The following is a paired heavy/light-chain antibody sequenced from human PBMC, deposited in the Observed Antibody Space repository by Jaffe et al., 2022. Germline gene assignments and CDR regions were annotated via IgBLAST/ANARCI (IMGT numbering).Light chain of an antibody. V-gene: IGKV1-9*01. Sequence: DIQLTQSPSFLSASVGDRVTITCRASQGISSYLAWYQQKPGKAPKLLIYAASTLQSGVPSRFSGSGSGTEFTLTISSLQPEDFATYYCQQLNSYPFTFGPGTKVDIK. CDR1: QGISSY. CDR2: AAS. CDR3: QQLNSYPFT. J-gene: IGKJ3*01.
Heavy chain of an antibody. CDR3: ARGRRWLQLWTRLDSFDI. J-gene: IGHJ3*02. V-gene: IGHV4-34*01. CDR1: GGSFSDYY. D-gene: IGHD5-12*01. CDR2: INHGGST. Sequence: QVQLQQWGAGLLKPSETLSLTCAVYGGSFSDYYWSWIRQPPGKGLEWIGEINHGGSTNYNPSLKSRVTISVDTSKNQFSLKLSSVTAADTAVYYCARGRRWLQLWTRLDSFDIWGQGTMVTVSS.